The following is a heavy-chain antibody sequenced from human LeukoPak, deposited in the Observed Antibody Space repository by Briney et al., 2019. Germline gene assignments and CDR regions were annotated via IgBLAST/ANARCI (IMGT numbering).Heavy chain of an antibody. Sequence: GGSLRLSCAASGFTFSSYGMHWVRQAPGKGLEWVAVIWYDGSNKYYADSLKGRFTISRDNAKKSLYLQMNSLRAEDTAVYYCARDCVIVGAPCYDSWGQGTLVTVSS. V-gene: IGHV3-33*01. CDR1: GFTFSSYG. CDR2: IWYDGSNK. D-gene: IGHD1-26*01. CDR3: ARDCVIVGAPCYDS. J-gene: IGHJ5*01.